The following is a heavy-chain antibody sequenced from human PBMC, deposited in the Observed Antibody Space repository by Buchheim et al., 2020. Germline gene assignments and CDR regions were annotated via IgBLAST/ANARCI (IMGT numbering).Heavy chain of an antibody. CDR3: TKYGAYYFDY. CDR2: IKQDGSEQ. CDR1: GFTFSDYW. Sequence: EVQLVESGGGSVQPGGSVRVSCAASGFTFSDYWMSWVRQAPGKGLEWVGNIKQDGSEQYYVDSVKGRFTISRDNAKNSLYLQLNSLRVEDTAMYYCTKYGAYYFDYWGQGAL. D-gene: IGHD3-10*01. J-gene: IGHJ4*02. V-gene: IGHV3-7*01.